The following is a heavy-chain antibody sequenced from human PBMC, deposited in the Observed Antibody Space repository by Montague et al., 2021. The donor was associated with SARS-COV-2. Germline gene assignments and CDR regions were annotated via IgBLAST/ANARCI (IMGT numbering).Heavy chain of an antibody. D-gene: IGHD4-23*01. CDR1: GGSITGYY. CDR3: VRDHPYGGPRGAYDI. CDR2: IYDGGAV. V-gene: IGHV4-59*01. Sequence: SKTLSLTCTVSGGSITGYYWSRLRRSPGKGLEWIAYIYDGGAVNYNPSLGSRVTISTDTSKNQLSLKVNSVTAADTAVYYCVRDHPYGGPRGAYDIWGQGTVVTVSS. J-gene: IGHJ3*02.